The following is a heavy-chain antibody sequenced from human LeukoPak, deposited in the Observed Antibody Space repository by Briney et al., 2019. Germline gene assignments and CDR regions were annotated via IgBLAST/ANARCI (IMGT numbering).Heavy chain of an antibody. CDR3: ARGTYSSSWSFDY. D-gene: IGHD6-13*01. V-gene: IGHV3-23*01. CDR1: GFTFSSYA. Sequence: GSLRLSCAASGFTFSSYAMSWVRQAPGKGLEWVSAISGSGGSTYYADSVKGRFTISRDNSKNTLYLQMNSLRAEDTAVYYCARGTYSSSWSFDYWGQGTLVTVSS. J-gene: IGHJ4*02. CDR2: ISGSGGST.